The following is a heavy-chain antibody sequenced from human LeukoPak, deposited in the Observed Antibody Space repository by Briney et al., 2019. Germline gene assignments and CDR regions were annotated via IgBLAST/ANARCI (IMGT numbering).Heavy chain of an antibody. J-gene: IGHJ4*02. CDR3: TRCLPAALGHFAY. Sequence: PGRSLRLSCTASGFSFGDYALSWVRQAPGKGLEWVGFIRSKIYGGTTEYAASVKGRFTISRDDSESIAYLQMNSLKIEDTAVYYCTRCLPAALGHFAYWGQGTLVTVSS. CDR2: IRSKIYGGTT. D-gene: IGHD2-2*01. V-gene: IGHV3-49*04. CDR1: GFSFGDYA.